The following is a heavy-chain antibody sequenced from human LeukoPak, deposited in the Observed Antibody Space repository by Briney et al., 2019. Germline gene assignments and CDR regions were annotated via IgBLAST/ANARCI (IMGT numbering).Heavy chain of an antibody. CDR1: GGSISSGDYY. J-gene: IGHJ3*02. V-gene: IGHV4-30-4*01. D-gene: IGHD6-25*01. CDR3: ARDLGSPEAFGI. Sequence: SETLSLTCTVSGGSISSGDYYWSWIRQPPGKGLEWIGYIYYSGSTYYNPSLKSRVTISVDTSKNQFSLKLSSVTAADTAVYYCARDLGSPEAFGIWGQGTMVTVSS. CDR2: IYYSGST.